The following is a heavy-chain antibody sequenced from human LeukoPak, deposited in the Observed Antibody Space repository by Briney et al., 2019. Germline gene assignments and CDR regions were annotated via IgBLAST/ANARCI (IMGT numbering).Heavy chain of an antibody. Sequence: GGSLRLSCAASGFTFSSYWVSWVRQAPGKGLEWVANIKQDGSEKYYVDSVKGRFTISRDNAKNSLYLQMNSLRAEDTAVYYCARVAGYCSSTSCYFGDFDYWGQGTLVTVSS. D-gene: IGHD2-2*01. J-gene: IGHJ4*02. CDR3: ARVAGYCSSTSCYFGDFDY. CDR2: IKQDGSEK. V-gene: IGHV3-7*01. CDR1: GFTFSSYW.